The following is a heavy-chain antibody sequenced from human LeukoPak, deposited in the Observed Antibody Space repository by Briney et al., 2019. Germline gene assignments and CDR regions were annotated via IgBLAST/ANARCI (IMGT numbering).Heavy chain of an antibody. D-gene: IGHD6-13*01. CDR3: AKRVPYSDSAAYFDC. CDR2: LSRGGETR. CDR1: GFPFNMFA. J-gene: IGHJ4*02. V-gene: IGHV3-23*01. Sequence: GGSLRLSCTGSGFPFNMFAMNWVRQAPGQGLEWVSGLSRGGETRKYADSVKGRFTVSRDASKNMVFLQMNDLRPEDTAVYYCAKRVPYSDSAAYFDCWGQGTLVTVSS.